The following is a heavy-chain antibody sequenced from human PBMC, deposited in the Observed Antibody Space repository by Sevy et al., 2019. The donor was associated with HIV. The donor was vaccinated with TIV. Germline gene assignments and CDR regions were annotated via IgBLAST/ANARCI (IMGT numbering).Heavy chain of an antibody. V-gene: IGHV3-30*06. CDR1: GFTFGSYG. CDR2: ISFGRSDK. Sequence: GGSLRLSCAASGFTFGSYGMHWVRQAPGKGLEWVAYISFGRSDKNYADSVKGRFTISRDNSKNTVFLQLNSLRPEDTAVYYCARVFSSYYFDYWGQGTLVTVSS. J-gene: IGHJ4*02. CDR3: ARVFSSYYFDY.